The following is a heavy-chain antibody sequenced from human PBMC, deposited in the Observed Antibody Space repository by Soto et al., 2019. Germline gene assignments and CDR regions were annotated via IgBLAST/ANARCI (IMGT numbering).Heavy chain of an antibody. J-gene: IGHJ4*02. V-gene: IGHV4-34*01. CDR2: INHSGST. CDR3: ARYGYYGSGSYYSRVAYFDY. D-gene: IGHD3-10*01. Sequence: QVQLQQWGAGLLKPSETLSLTCAVYGGSFSGYYWSWIRQPPGKGLEWIGEINHSGSTNYNPSLKSRVTIPVDTSKNQFSLKLSSVTAADTAVYYCARYGYYGSGSYYSRVAYFDYWGQGTLVTVSS. CDR1: GGSFSGYY.